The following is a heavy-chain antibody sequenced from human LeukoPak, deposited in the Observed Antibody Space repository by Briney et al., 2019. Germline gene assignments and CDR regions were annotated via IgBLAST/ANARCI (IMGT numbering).Heavy chain of an antibody. D-gene: IGHD1-14*01. CDR2: IDDSGIT. CDR1: GGSVSSGSYY. J-gene: IGHJ6*04. Sequence: PSETLSLTCTVAGGSVSSGSYYWGWIRQPPGKGLEWIGYIDDSGITKYNPSLKSRVTISVDTSKNQFSLKLTSVTAADTAVYFCASDWYRTHNYYGMDVWGKGTTVVVS. CDR3: ASDWYRTHNYYGMDV. V-gene: IGHV4-61*01.